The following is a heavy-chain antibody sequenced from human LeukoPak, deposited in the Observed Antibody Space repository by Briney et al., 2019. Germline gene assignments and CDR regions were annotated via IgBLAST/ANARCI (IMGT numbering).Heavy chain of an antibody. D-gene: IGHD3-22*01. CDR2: INRSGST. CDR1: GGSFSGYY. CDR3: ARGLRLGYYDSSGYYKT. Sequence: SETLSLTCAVYGGSFSGYYWSWIRQPPGKGLEWIGEINRSGSTNYNPSLKSRVTISVDTSKNQFSLKLSSVTAADTAVYYCARGLRLGYYDSSGYYKTWGQGTLVTVSS. J-gene: IGHJ4*02. V-gene: IGHV4-34*01.